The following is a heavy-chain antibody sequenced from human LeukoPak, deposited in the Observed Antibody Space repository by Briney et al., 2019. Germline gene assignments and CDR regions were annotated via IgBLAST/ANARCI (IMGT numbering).Heavy chain of an antibody. J-gene: IGHJ4*02. V-gene: IGHV3-21*01. CDR1: GFTFSSYS. CDR2: ISSSSYI. Sequence: GGSLRLSCAASGFTFSSYSMNWVRQAPGKGLEWVSSISSSSYIYYADSVKGRFTISRDNAKNSLYLQMNSLRAEDTAVYYCARGKFSSGWLNDYWGQGTLVTVSS. D-gene: IGHD6-19*01. CDR3: ARGKFSSGWLNDY.